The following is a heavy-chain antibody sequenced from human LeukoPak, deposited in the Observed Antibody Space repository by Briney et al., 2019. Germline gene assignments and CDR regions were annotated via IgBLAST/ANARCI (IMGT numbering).Heavy chain of an antibody. D-gene: IGHD6-13*01. CDR2: IYHSGST. Sequence: SETVTLTCSVSGGSISSYHWTWIRQPPGKGLEYIGYIYHSGSTDYNPSLKSRVTMSIDTSKNQFSLKLSSVTAADTAVYYCARDRGRSSSYYFDYWGQGTLVTVSS. CDR1: GGSISSYH. V-gene: IGHV4-59*12. CDR3: ARDRGRSSSYYFDY. J-gene: IGHJ4*02.